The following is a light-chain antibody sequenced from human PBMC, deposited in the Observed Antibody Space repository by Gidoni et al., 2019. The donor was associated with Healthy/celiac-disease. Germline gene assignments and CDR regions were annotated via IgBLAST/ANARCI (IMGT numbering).Light chain of an antibody. V-gene: IGKV1-39*01. CDR1: QSINSY. Sequence: DIQMTQSPSSLSASVGDRVTITRRANQSINSYLNWYQQKPRKAPTLLIYAASSLQSGVPSRCSGSGSGTDFTLTISSLLPEDFATYYCRQSYSTPRTFGQGTKVEIK. CDR2: AAS. CDR3: RQSYSTPRT. J-gene: IGKJ1*01.